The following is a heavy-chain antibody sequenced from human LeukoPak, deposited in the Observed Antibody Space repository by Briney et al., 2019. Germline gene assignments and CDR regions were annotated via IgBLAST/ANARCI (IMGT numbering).Heavy chain of an antibody. J-gene: IGHJ4*02. CDR2: INPNSGDS. CDR3: AREIGGILVFDY. V-gene: IGHV1-2*02. Sequence: ASVKVSCKASGYKFTGYYMHWVRQAPGQGLEWMGWINPNSGDSHHAQKFQGRDTMTRDTSISTAYMELSRLRSDDTAVYYCAREIGGILVFDYWGQGTLVTVSS. D-gene: IGHD5-18*01. CDR1: GYKFTGYY.